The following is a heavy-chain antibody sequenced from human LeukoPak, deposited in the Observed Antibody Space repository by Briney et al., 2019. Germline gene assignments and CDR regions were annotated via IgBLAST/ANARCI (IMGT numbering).Heavy chain of an antibody. J-gene: IGHJ4*02. CDR2: IFYSGST. Sequence: PSETLSLTCTVSGGSISTGSYYWGWIRQPPGKRLEWIGSIFYSGSTYYNPSLNSRLTIYVDTSKNQFSLRLSSVTAADTAVYYCARHGIGSGSYFDIWGQGTLVTVSS. CDR3: ARHGIGSGSYFDI. V-gene: IGHV4-39*01. CDR1: GGSISTGSYY. D-gene: IGHD3-10*01.